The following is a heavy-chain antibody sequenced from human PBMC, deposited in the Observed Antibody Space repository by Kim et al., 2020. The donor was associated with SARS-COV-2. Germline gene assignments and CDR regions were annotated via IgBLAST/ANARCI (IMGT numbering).Heavy chain of an antibody. CDR1: GFTFSDYY. J-gene: IGHJ5*02. CDR2: ISSSGSTT. CDR3: ARQDDLRFLEWPGWFDP. V-gene: IGHV3-11*01. D-gene: IGHD3-3*01. Sequence: GGSLRLSCAASGFTFSDYYMSWIRQAPGKGLEWVSYISSSGSTTHYTDSVKGRFTISRDNAKKSLYLQMNSLRAEDTAVYYCARQDDLRFLEWPGWFDPWGQGTLVTVSS.